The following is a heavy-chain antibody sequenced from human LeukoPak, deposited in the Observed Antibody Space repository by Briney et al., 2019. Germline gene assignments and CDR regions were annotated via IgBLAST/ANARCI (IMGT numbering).Heavy chain of an antibody. V-gene: IGHV3-11*03. D-gene: IGHD2-2*01. CDR2: ISSSSSYT. J-gene: IGHJ6*02. Sequence: PGGSLRLSCAASGFTFSDYYMSWIRQAPGKGLEWVSYISSSSSYTNYADSVKGRFTVSRDNAKNSLYLQMNSLRAEDTAVYYCAKASSILYGMDVWGQGTTVTVSS. CDR3: AKASSILYGMDV. CDR1: GFTFSDYY.